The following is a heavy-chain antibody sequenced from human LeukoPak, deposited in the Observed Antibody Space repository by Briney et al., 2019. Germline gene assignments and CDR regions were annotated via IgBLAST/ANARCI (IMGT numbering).Heavy chain of an antibody. CDR3: AIGVYYYYDSSGYYYVALFDY. Sequence: SETLSLTCTVSGGSISSYYWSWIRQPPGKGLEWIGYIYYSGSTNYNPSLKSRVTISVDTSKNQFSLKLSSVTAADTAVYYCAIGVYYYYDSSGYYYVALFDYWGQGTLVTVSS. CDR2: IYYSGST. CDR1: GGSISSYY. V-gene: IGHV4-59*01. J-gene: IGHJ4*02. D-gene: IGHD3-22*01.